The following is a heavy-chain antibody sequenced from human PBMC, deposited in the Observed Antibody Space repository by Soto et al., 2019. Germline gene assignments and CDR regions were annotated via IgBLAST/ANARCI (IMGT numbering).Heavy chain of an antibody. CDR1: GYTFTSYA. J-gene: IGHJ4*02. CDR3: ARDLYSTESVDY. CDR2: INAGNGNT. D-gene: IGHD4-4*01. V-gene: IGHV1-3*01. Sequence: QVQLVQSGAEVKKPGASVKVSCKASGYTFTSYAMHWVRQAPGQRLEWMGWINAGNGNTKYSQKFHGRVTITRDTSASTAYMELSSLRSEDTAVYYCARDLYSTESVDYWGQGTLVTVSS.